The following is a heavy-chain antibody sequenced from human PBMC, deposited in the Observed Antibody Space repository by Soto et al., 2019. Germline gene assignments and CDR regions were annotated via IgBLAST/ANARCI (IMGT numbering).Heavy chain of an antibody. V-gene: IGHV4-59*01. CDR3: AREVVAAPFDY. J-gene: IGHJ4*02. CDR1: GGSISSYY. CDR2: IYYSGST. D-gene: IGHD2-15*01. Sequence: SETLSLTCTVSGGSISSYYWSWIRQPPGKGLEWMGYIYYSGSTNYNPSLKSRVTISVDTSKNQFSLKLSSVTAADTAVYYCAREVVAAPFDYWGQGTLVTVSS.